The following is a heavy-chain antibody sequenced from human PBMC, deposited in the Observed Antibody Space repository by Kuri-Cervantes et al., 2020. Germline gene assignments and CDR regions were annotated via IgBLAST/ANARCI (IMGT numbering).Heavy chain of an antibody. CDR1: GFTFSSYG. V-gene: IGHV3-30*19. CDR2: ISYDGSSK. CDR3: ARDLVRGYLVG. D-gene: IGHD3-10*01. J-gene: IGHJ4*02. Sequence: GGSLRLSCAASGFTFSSYGIHWVRQSPGKGLEWVAVISYDGSSKYYADSVKGRFTISRDNSKNTLYLQMNALRVEDTAVYFCARDLVRGYLVGWGQGTLVTVSS.